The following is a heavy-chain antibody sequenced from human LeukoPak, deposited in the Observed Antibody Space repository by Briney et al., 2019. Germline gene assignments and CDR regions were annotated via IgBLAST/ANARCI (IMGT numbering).Heavy chain of an antibody. V-gene: IGHV4-34*01. CDR2: INHSGST. J-gene: IGHJ3*02. D-gene: IGHD3-22*01. CDR1: GGSFSGYY. Sequence: SETLSLTCAVYGGSFSGYYWSWIRQPPGKGLEWIGEINHSGSTNYNPSLKSRVTISVDTSKNQFSLKLSSVTAADTAVYYCARPMTYYYDTGAFDIWGQGTMVTVSS. CDR3: ARPMTYYYDTGAFDI.